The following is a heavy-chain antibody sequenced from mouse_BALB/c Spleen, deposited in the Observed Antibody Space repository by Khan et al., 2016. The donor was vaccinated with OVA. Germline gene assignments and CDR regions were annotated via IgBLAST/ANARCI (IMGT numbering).Heavy chain of an antibody. V-gene: IGHV14-3*02. CDR3: ARDYWDVFAY. Sequence: EVQLQESGAEFVKPGASVKLSCTASGFNIKDTYMHWVKQRPEQGLEWIGRIDPANGNTKYDPKFQGKATITADTSSNTAYLQLSSLTSEDTAVYYCARDYWDVFAYWGQGTLVTASA. CDR1: GFNIKDTY. CDR2: IDPANGNT. J-gene: IGHJ3*01. D-gene: IGHD4-1*01.